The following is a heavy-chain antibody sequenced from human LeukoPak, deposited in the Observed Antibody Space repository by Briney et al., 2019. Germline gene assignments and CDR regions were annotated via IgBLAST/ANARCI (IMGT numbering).Heavy chain of an antibody. CDR1: GGSFSGYY. J-gene: IGHJ5*02. CDR3: ARARYNWNYRESGHRFDP. CDR2: INHSGST. V-gene: IGHV4-34*01. D-gene: IGHD1-7*01. Sequence: SETLSLTCAVYGGSFSGYYWSWIRQPPGKGLEWIGEINHSGSTNYNPSLKSRVTISVDTSKNQFSLKLSSVTAADTAVYYCARARYNWNYRESGHRFDPWGQGTLVTVSS.